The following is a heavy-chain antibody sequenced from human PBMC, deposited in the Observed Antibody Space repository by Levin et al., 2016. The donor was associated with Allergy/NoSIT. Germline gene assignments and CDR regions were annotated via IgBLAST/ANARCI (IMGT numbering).Heavy chain of an antibody. CDR2: INEANGNT. CDR1: GYTFGTYT. Sequence: ASVKVSCKASGYTFGTYTIHWARQAPGQRLEWMGWINEANGNTKYSKKFQDRVTIIRDTSARTAYMELSSLRSEDTAVYYCARGGDGTVIVVPSAMDFDPWGQGTLVSVSS. D-gene: IGHD2-2*01. CDR3: ARGGDGTVIVVPSAMDFDP. J-gene: IGHJ5*02. V-gene: IGHV1-3*01.